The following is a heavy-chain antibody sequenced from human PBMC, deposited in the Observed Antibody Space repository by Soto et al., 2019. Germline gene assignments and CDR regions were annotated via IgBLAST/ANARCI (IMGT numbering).Heavy chain of an antibody. V-gene: IGHV4-31*03. CDR1: GGSISSGGYY. CDR2: IYYSGST. J-gene: IGHJ4*02. Sequence: ASETLSLTCTVSGGSISSGGYYWSWIRQHPGKGLEWIGYIYYSGSTYYNPSLKSRVTISVDTSKNQFSLKLSSVTAADTAVYYCARSNYYDSSGYYIHFDYWGQGTLVTVSS. D-gene: IGHD3-22*01. CDR3: ARSNYYDSSGYYIHFDY.